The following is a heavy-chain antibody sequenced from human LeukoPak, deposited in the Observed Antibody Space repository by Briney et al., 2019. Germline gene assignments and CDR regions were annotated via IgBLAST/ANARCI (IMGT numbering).Heavy chain of an antibody. V-gene: IGHV3-23*01. CDR2: ISGSGGST. D-gene: IGHD5-12*01. J-gene: IGHJ3*02. Sequence: GGSLRLSCAASGFTFDDYSMNWVRQAPGKGLEWVSAISGSGGSTYYADSVKGRFTISRDNSKNTLYLQMNSLRAEDTAVYYCAKSPYSGPFDIWGQGTMVTVSS. CDR1: GFTFDDYS. CDR3: AKSPYSGPFDI.